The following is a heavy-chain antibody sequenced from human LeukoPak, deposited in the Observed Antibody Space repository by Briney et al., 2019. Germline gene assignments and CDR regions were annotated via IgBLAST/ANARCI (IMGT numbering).Heavy chain of an antibody. D-gene: IGHD4-17*01. CDR2: ISGSGGST. V-gene: IGHV3-23*01. CDR1: GFTFSSYA. CDR3: AKDMKYVPETTALDY. J-gene: IGHJ4*02. Sequence: GGSLRLACAASGFTFSSYAMSWVRQAPGKGLEWVSAISGSGGSTYYADSVKGRFTISRDNSKNTLYLQMNSLRAEDTAVYYCAKDMKYVPETTALDYWGQGTLVTVSS.